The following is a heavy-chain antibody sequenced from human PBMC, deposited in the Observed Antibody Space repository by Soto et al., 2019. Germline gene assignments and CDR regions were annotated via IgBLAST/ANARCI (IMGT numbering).Heavy chain of an antibody. CDR3: ARHVAAAAPIGY. V-gene: IGHV4-59*08. J-gene: IGHJ4*02. CDR2: IYYSGST. D-gene: IGHD6-13*01. CDR1: GGSVSSFY. Sequence: QVQLQESGPGLVKPSETLSLTCTVSGGSVSSFYWSWIRQPPGKGLEWIGYIYYSGSTNYNPSLKSRVTISLDTSKNQFSLKLSSVTAADTAVYYCARHVAAAAPIGYWGQGTLVTVSS.